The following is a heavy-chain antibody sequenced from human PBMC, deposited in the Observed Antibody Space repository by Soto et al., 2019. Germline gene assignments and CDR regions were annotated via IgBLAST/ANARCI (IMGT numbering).Heavy chain of an antibody. Sequence: KTSETLSLTCAVYGGSFSGYYWSWIRQPPGKGLEWIGEINHSGSTNYNPSLKSRVTISVDTSKNQFSLKLSSVTAADTAVYYCARGIKYYDFWSGYYKGGSLYYYGMDVWGQGTTVTVSS. CDR2: INHSGST. D-gene: IGHD3-3*01. V-gene: IGHV4-34*01. CDR3: ARGIKYYDFWSGYYKGGSLYYYGMDV. CDR1: GGSFSGYY. J-gene: IGHJ6*02.